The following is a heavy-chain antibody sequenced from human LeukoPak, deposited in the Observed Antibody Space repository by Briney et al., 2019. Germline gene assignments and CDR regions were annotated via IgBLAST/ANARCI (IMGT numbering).Heavy chain of an antibody. J-gene: IGHJ4*02. V-gene: IGHV1-18*01. CDR3: ARDYGGFDY. D-gene: IGHD4-23*01. CDR2: ISAYNGNT. Sequence: LEWMGWISAYNGNTNYAQKLQGRVTMTTDTSTSTAYMELRSLRSDDTAVYYCARDYGGFDYWGQGTLVTVSS.